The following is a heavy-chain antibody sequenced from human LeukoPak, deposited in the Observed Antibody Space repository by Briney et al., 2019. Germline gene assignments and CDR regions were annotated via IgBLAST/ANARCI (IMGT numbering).Heavy chain of an antibody. CDR1: GFTFSNFA. D-gene: IGHD3-16*01. J-gene: IGHJ4*02. V-gene: IGHV3-23*01. Sequence: GGSLRLSCAASGFTFSNFAMSWVRQAPGKGLQWVAAISDSGGGTFYADSVKGRFTISRDNSKNTLYLQMNSLRAEDTAVYYCAKVGVGWVAFEYWGQGTLVTVSS. CDR3: AKVGVGWVAFEY. CDR2: ISDSGGGT.